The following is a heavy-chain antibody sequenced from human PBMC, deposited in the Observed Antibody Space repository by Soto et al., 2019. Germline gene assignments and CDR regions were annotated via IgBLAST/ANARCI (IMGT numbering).Heavy chain of an antibody. CDR3: AREGSAIYYYYGMDV. Sequence: ASVKVSCKASGYTFTGYDMHWVRQAPGQGLEWMGWINPNSGGTNYAQKFQGWVTMTRDTSISTAYMELSRLRSDDTAVYYCAREGSAIYYYYGMDVWGQGTTVTVSS. D-gene: IGHD3-10*01. V-gene: IGHV1-2*04. J-gene: IGHJ6*02. CDR2: INPNSGGT. CDR1: GYTFTGYD.